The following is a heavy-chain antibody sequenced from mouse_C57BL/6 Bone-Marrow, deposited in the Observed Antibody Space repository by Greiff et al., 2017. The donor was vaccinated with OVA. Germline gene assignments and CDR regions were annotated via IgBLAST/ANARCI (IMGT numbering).Heavy chain of an antibody. CDR3: ARENYYGSSYDWNFDV. CDR2: FDPNTGGT. Sequence: QVQLQQPGAELVKPGASVKLSCKASGYTFTSYWMHWVKQRPGRGLEWIGRFDPNTGGTKYNEKFKSKATLTVDKPSSTAYMQLSSLTSEDSAVYDCARENYYGSSYDWNFDVWGTGTTVTVSS. V-gene: IGHV1-72*01. CDR1: GYTFTSYW. D-gene: IGHD1-1*01. J-gene: IGHJ1*03.